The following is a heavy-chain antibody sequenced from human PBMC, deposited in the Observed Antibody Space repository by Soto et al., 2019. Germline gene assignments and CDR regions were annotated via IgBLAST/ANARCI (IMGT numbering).Heavy chain of an antibody. Sequence: QVQLQESGPGLVKPSETLSLTCTVYGGSISSYYWSWIRQPPGKGLEWIGYIYYSGSTNYNPSLKSRVTISVDTSKNQFSLKLSSVTAADTAVYYCARGDMPTVTTTDYSGQGTLVTVSS. CDR3: ARGDMPTVTTTDY. CDR2: IYYSGST. D-gene: IGHD4-17*01. V-gene: IGHV4-59*01. J-gene: IGHJ4*02. CDR1: GGSISSYY.